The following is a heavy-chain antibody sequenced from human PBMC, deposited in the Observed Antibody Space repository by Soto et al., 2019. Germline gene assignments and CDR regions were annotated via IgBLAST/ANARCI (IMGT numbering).Heavy chain of an antibody. CDR2: ISYDGGNK. V-gene: IGHV3-30-3*01. CDR1: GFTFSSYA. D-gene: IGHD6-19*01. CDR3: ARGSSGWYKDAFDI. Sequence: QVRLVESGGGVVQPGRSLRLSCAASGFTFSSYAMHWVRQAPGKGLEWVAVISYDGGNKYYADSVKGRFTISRDNSKNTLYLQMNSLRAEDTAVYYCARGSSGWYKDAFDIWGQGTMVTVSS. J-gene: IGHJ3*02.